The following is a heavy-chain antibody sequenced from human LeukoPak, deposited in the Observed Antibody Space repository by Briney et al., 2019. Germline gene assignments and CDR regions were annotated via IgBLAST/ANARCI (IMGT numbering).Heavy chain of an antibody. D-gene: IGHD6-19*01. J-gene: IGHJ4*02. CDR2: MYHSGTT. CDR1: GYSMNSGYY. V-gene: IGHV4-38-2*01. CDR3: ARLDNSAWDFDY. Sequence: PSETLSLTCAVSGYSMNSGYYWGWIRQTPGKGLEWIGSMYHSGTTFYNPSLKSRVTISIDTSQNHLSLRLGSVTAADTAVYYCARLDNSAWDFDYWGQGTLVTVSS.